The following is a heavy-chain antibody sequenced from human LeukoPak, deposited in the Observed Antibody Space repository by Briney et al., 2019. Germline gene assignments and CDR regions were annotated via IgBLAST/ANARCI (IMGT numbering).Heavy chain of an antibody. D-gene: IGHD6-13*01. Sequence: GGSLRLSCAASGFTVSSNYMSWVRQAPGKGLEWVSVIYSGGSTYYADSVKGRFTISRDNSKNTLYLQMNSLRAEDTAVYYCARVAAAGNWFDYWGQGTLVTVSS. CDR1: GFTVSSNY. J-gene: IGHJ4*02. CDR3: ARVAAAGNWFDY. V-gene: IGHV3-53*01. CDR2: IYSGGST.